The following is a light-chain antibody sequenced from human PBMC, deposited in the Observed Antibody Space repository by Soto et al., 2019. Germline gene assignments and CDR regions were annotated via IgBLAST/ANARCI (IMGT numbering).Light chain of an antibody. CDR2: STN. CDR1: SGSVSTSSY. J-gene: IGLJ3*02. CDR3: VLYIGTWV. Sequence: QTVVTQEPSFSLSPGGTVTLTCGLSSGSVSTSSYPTWYQQTPGQAPRTLIYSTNTRSSGVPDRFSGSILGNKAALTITGAQADDESDYYCVLYIGTWVFGGGTKLTVL. V-gene: IGLV8-61*01.